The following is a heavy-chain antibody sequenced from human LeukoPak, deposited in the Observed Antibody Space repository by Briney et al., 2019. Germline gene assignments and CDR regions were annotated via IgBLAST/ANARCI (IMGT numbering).Heavy chain of an antibody. V-gene: IGHV1-3*01. Sequence: WASVEVSCKASGYTFTSYGMHWVRQAPGQRLEWMGWINAGNGNTKYSEKFQGRVTITRDTSASTAYMELSSLRSEDTAVYYCARDESYAVYWGQGTLVTVSS. CDR1: GYTFTSYG. CDR2: INAGNGNT. D-gene: IGHD3-10*01. J-gene: IGHJ4*02. CDR3: ARDESYAVY.